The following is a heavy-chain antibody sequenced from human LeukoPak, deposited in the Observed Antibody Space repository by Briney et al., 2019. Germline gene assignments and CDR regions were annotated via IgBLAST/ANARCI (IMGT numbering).Heavy chain of an antibody. Sequence: SETLSLTCTVSGGSISGGGYYWSWIRRHPGKGLEWIGYIYYSGDTYYNPSLESRVTISVDTSKNQFSLKLSSVTAADTAVYYCARDVGGYYGSGSLIDYWGQGTLVTVSS. CDR2: IYYSGDT. CDR1: GGSISGGGYY. J-gene: IGHJ4*02. V-gene: IGHV4-31*03. D-gene: IGHD3-10*01. CDR3: ARDVGGYYGSGSLIDY.